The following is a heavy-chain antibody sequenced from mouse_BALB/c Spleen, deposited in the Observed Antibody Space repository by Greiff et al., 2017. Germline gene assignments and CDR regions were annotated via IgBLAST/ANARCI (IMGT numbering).Heavy chain of an antibody. V-gene: IGHV5-17*02. Sequence: EVKLVESGGGLVKPGGSLKLSCAASGFTFSSFGMHWVRQAPEKGLEWVAYISSGSSTIYYADTVKGRFTISRDNPKNTLFLQMTSLRSEDTAMYYCARDYRWFAYWGQGTLVTVSA. CDR2: ISSGSSTI. D-gene: IGHD2-14*01. J-gene: IGHJ3*01. CDR1: GFTFSSFG. CDR3: ARDYRWFAY.